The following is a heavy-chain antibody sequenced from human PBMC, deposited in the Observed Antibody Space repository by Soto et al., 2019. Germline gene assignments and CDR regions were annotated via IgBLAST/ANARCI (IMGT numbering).Heavy chain of an antibody. J-gene: IGHJ4*02. CDR2: IYYSGST. V-gene: IGHV4-31*03. Sequence: PSETLSLTCTVSGGSISSGGYYWSWIRQHPGKGLEWIGYIYYSGSTYYNPSLKSRVTISVDTSKNQFSLKLSSVTAADTAVYYCARGEMRGDYFDYWGQVTLVTVPQ. CDR3: ARGEMRGDYFDY. CDR1: GGSISSGGYY. D-gene: IGHD4-17*01.